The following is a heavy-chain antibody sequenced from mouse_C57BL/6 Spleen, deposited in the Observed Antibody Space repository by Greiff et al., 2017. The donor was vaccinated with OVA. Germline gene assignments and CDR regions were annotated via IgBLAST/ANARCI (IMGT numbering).Heavy chain of an antibody. J-gene: IGHJ2*01. D-gene: IGHD3-3*01. CDR2: ISDGGSYT. CDR3: ARDQRDDYFDY. V-gene: IGHV5-4*01. Sequence: EVKLQESGGGLVKPGGSLKLSCAASGFTFSSYAMSWVRQTPEKRLEWVATISDGGSYTYYPDNVKGRFTISRDNAKNNLYLQMSHLKSEDTAMYYCARDQRDDYFDYWGQGTTLTVSS. CDR1: GFTFSSYA.